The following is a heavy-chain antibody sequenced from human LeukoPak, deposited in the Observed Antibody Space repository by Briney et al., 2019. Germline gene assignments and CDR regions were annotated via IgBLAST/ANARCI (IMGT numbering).Heavy chain of an antibody. CDR3: ARDAWGSGSPSDY. V-gene: IGHV1-18*04. CDR2: ISAYNGNT. CDR1: GYTFTSYG. D-gene: IGHD3-10*01. J-gene: IGHJ4*02. Sequence: GASVKVSCKASGYTFTSYGISWVRQAPGQGLEWMGWISAYNGNTNYAQKLQGRVTMTTDTSTSAAHMELRSLRSDDTAVYYCARDAWGSGSPSDYWGQGTLVTVSS.